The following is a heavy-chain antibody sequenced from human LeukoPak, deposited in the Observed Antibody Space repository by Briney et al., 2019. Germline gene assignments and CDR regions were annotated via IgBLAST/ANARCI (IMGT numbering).Heavy chain of an antibody. D-gene: IGHD2-21*02. CDR2: ISSSGSTI. Sequence: PGGSLRLSCAVSGFTFSSYEMNWVRQAPGKGLEWVSYISSSGSTIYYADSVKGRFTISSDNSKNTLYLQMNSLRAEDAAVYYCAKYSDCYKSFDYWGQGTLVTVSS. J-gene: IGHJ4*02. CDR1: GFTFSSYE. V-gene: IGHV3-48*03. CDR3: AKYSDCYKSFDY.